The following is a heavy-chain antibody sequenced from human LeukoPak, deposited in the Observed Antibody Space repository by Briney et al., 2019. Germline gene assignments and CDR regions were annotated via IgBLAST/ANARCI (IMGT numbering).Heavy chain of an antibody. J-gene: IGHJ4*02. V-gene: IGHV4-39*07. Sequence: SETLSLTCTVSGGSSSSTYYWGWIRQPPGKGLEWIGSISYSGSTYYNPSLKSRVTISVDTSKNQFSLKLNSVTAADTAIYYCATLAVGATTDSWGQGTLVTVSS. CDR3: ATLAVGATTDS. CDR1: GGSSSSTYY. CDR2: ISYSGST. D-gene: IGHD1-26*01.